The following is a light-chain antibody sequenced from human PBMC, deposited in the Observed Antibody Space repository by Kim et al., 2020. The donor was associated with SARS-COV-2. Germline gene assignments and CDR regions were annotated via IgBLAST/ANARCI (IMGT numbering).Light chain of an antibody. CDR2: DVT. J-gene: IGLJ2*01. Sequence: LTQPASVSGSPGQSIIISCTGTNSDVGGYDYVSWYQQRPGKAPNLIIYDVTNRPSGVSNRFSGSKSGNTASLTISGLQAEDEADYYCTSYTKSDTLLFGGGTQLTVL. CDR3: TSYTKSDTLL. V-gene: IGLV2-14*03. CDR1: NSDVGGYDY.